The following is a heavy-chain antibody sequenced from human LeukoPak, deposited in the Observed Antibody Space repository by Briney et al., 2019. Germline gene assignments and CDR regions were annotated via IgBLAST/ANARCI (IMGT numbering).Heavy chain of an antibody. V-gene: IGHV3-21*01. CDR1: GFTFSSYS. Sequence: GGSLRLSCAASGFTFSSYSMNWVRQAPGKGLEWVSSISSSSRYIYYADSVKGRFTISRDNAKNSLFLQMNSLRAEDTAVYCCARSGVVVAALERGVANWFDPWGQGTLVTVSS. CDR3: ARSGVVVAALERGVANWFDP. CDR2: ISSSSRYI. J-gene: IGHJ5*02. D-gene: IGHD2-15*01.